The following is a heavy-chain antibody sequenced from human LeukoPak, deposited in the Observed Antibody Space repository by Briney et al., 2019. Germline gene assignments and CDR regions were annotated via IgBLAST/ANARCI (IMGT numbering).Heavy chain of an antibody. CDR1: GLTFSSRW. CDR3: ATNTYADYVSFDI. D-gene: IGHD2-2*01. J-gene: IGHJ3*02. Sequence: GGSLRLSCAASGLTFSSRWMHWVRQAPGKGLVWVSRIRGDGDSLSYAASVEGRFTISRENTKNTLYLQMNSLRAEDTAVYYCATNTYADYVSFDIWGQGTMVTVSS. CDR2: IRGDGDSL. V-gene: IGHV3-74*01.